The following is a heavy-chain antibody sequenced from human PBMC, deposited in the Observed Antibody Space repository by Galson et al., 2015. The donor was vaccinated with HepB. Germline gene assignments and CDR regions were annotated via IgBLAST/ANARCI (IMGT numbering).Heavy chain of an antibody. V-gene: IGHV3-33*01. CDR1: GFYFSDYA. CDR3: ARGESDKDAEPPDY. D-gene: IGHD1-26*01. Sequence: SLRLSCAASGFYFSDYAMQRVRQAPGKGLEWMAVIWYDGSKKYYAESVKARFTTSRDNSKNMLFLEMNDLRVEDTAIYYCARGESDKDAEPPDYWGQGTLVTVSS. CDR2: IWYDGSKK. J-gene: IGHJ4*02.